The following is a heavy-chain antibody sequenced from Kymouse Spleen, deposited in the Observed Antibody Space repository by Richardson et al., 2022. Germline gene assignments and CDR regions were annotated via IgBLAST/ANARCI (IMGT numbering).Heavy chain of an antibody. J-gene: IGHJ4*02,IGHJ5*02. V-gene: IGHV4-34*01. Sequence: QVQLQQWGAGLLKPSETLSLTCAVYGGSFSGYYWSWIRQPPGKGLEWIGEINHSGSTNYNPSLKSRVTISVDTSKNQFSLKLSSVTAADTAVYYCARDYDILTGYSRWGQGTLVTVSS. CDR1: GGSFSGYY. CDR3: ARDYDILTGYSR. D-gene: IGHD3-9*01. CDR2: INHSGST.